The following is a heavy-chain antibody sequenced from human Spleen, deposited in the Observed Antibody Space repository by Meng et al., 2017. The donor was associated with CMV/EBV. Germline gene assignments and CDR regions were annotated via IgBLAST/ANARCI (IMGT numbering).Heavy chain of an antibody. CDR1: GFTFSSYA. CDR3: AREGNYYYDSSGIIPGNWYYGMDV. D-gene: IGHD3-22*01. CDR2: ISSSSSTI. Sequence: GGSLRLSCAASGFTFSSYAMSWVRQAPGKGLEWVSYISSSSSTIYYADSVKGRFTISRDNAKNSLYLQTNSLRAEDTAVYYCAREGNYYYDSSGIIPGNWYYGMDVWGQGTTVTVSS. J-gene: IGHJ6*02. V-gene: IGHV3-48*04.